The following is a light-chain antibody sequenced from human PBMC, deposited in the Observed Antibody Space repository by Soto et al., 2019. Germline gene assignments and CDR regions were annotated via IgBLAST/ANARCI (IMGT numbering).Light chain of an antibody. CDR1: SSNIGAGYD. V-gene: IGLV1-40*01. Sequence: QTVVTQPPSVSGAAGQRVTISCTGSSSNIGAGYDVHWYQQLPGTAPKLLIYGNSNRPSGVPDRFSGSKSGTSASLAITGLQAEDEADYYCQSYDSSLSPYIFGTGTKVTVL. CDR2: GNS. CDR3: QSYDSSLSPYI. J-gene: IGLJ1*01.